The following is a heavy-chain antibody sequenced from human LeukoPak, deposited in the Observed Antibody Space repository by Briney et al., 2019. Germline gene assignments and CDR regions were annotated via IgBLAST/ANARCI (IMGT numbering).Heavy chain of an antibody. CDR1: GGSFSGYY. Sequence: SETLSLTCAVYGGSFSGYYWSWIRQPPGKGLEWIGEINHSGSTNYNPSLKSRVTISVDTSKNQFSLKLSSVTAADTAVYYCARYYYGLGRRWGDYYYGMDVWGKGTTVTVSS. CDR3: ARYYYGLGRRWGDYYYGMDV. CDR2: INHSGST. D-gene: IGHD3-10*01. J-gene: IGHJ6*04. V-gene: IGHV4-34*01.